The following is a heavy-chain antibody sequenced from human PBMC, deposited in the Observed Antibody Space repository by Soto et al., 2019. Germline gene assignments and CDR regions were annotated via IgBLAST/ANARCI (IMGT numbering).Heavy chain of an antibody. CDR3: GRGTTVTPTHFDY. D-gene: IGHD4-17*01. V-gene: IGHV4-4*07. J-gene: IGHJ4*02. Sequence: QVQLQESGPGLVKPSETLSLTCTVSGGSISSYYWSWIRQPAGKGLEWIGRIYTSGSTNYNPSLKGRVTISVGTSKNQFSLKLGFLTAADTAVYYCGRGTTVTPTHFDYWGQGTLVTVSS. CDR2: IYTSGST. CDR1: GGSISSYY.